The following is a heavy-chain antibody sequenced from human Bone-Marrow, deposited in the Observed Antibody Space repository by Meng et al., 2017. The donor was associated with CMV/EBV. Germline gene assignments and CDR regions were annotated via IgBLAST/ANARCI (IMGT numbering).Heavy chain of an antibody. V-gene: IGHV4-39*01. CDR3: AMMGGHAFDI. D-gene: IGHD1-26*01. J-gene: IGHJ3*02. CDR2: IYYSGST. Sequence: ESLKISCTVSGGSISSSSYYWGWIRQPPGKGLEWIGSIYYSGSTYYNPSLKSRVTISVDTSKNQFSLKLSSVTAADTAVYYCAMMGGHAFDIWGQGTMVTVSS. CDR1: GGSISSSSYY.